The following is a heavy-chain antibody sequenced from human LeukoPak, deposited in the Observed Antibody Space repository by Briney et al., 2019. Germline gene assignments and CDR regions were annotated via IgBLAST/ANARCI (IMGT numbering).Heavy chain of an antibody. J-gene: IGHJ3*02. V-gene: IGHV3-21*06. Sequence: GGSLRLSCEASGFTFSTYAMTWVRQAPGKGLEWVSFTDTSGRYVYYGDSVKGRFTTSRDNAKNLLFLQMNGLRAEDTALYYCARGRSITLLRGVAMSDGFDIWGQGAMVAVSS. D-gene: IGHD3-10*01. CDR1: GFTFSTYA. CDR2: TDTSGRYV. CDR3: ARGRSITLLRGVAMSDGFDI.